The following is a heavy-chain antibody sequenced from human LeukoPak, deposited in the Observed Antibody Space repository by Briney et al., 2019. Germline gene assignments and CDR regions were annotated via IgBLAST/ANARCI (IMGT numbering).Heavy chain of an antibody. J-gene: IGHJ6*02. D-gene: IGHD3-3*01. CDR1: GFTFSSYD. CDR3: ARAGYYDFWSGIHYYGMDV. CDR2: IGTAGDT. Sequence: PGGSLRLSCAASGFTFSSYDMHWVRQATGKGLEWVSAIGTAGDTYYPGSVKGRFTISRENAKNSLYLQMNSLRAGDTAVYYCARAGYYDFWSGIHYYGMDVWGQGTTVTVSS. V-gene: IGHV3-13*01.